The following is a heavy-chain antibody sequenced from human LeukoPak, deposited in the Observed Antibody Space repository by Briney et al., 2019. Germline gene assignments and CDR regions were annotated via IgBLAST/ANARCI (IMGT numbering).Heavy chain of an antibody. CDR2: ISSNGGST. J-gene: IGHJ3*02. D-gene: IGHD6-19*01. CDR3: ARDYSSGWDDAFDI. CDR1: GFTFSSYA. V-gene: IGHV3-64*01. Sequence: GGSLRLSCAASGFTFSSYAMLWVRQAPGKGLEYVSAISSNGGSTYYANSVKGRFTISRDNSKNTLYLQMGSLRAEDMAVYYCARDYSSGWDDAFDIWGQGTMVTVSS.